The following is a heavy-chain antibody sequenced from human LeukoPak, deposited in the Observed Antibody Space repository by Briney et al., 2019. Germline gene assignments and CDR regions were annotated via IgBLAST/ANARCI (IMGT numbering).Heavy chain of an antibody. V-gene: IGHV1-2*02. CDR2: INPNSGGT. D-gene: IGHD3-3*01. J-gene: IGHJ6*03. CDR3: ARDQGGNVLRFLEWLPPAYYMDV. Sequence: ASVKVSCKASGYTFTAYYMHWVRQAPGQRLEWMGWINPNSGGTDYAQKFQGRVTMTRDTSISTAYMELSRLRSDDTAVYYCARDQGGNVLRFLEWLPPAYYMDVWGKGTTVTVSS. CDR1: GYTFTAYY.